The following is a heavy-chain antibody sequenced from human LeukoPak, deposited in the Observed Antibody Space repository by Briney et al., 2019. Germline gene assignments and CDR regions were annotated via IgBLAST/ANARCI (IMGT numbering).Heavy chain of an antibody. CDR1: GFTFSNYA. CDR3: AKDRSPGYYDSSGYDY. Sequence: PGGSLRLSCAVSGFTFSNYAMNWVRQAPEKGLEWVSTIHGGGDVTYYADSVKGRFTISRDNSKNTLYLQMNSLRAEDTAVYYCAKDRSPGYYDSSGYDYWGQGTLVTVSS. J-gene: IGHJ4*02. V-gene: IGHV3-23*01. D-gene: IGHD3-22*01. CDR2: IHGGGDVT.